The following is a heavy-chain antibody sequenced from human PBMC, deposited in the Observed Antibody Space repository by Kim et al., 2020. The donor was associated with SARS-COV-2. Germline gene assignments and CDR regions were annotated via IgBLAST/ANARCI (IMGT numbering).Heavy chain of an antibody. V-gene: IGHV3-23*01. J-gene: IGHJ4*02. Sequence: GGSLRLSCAASGFTFSSYAMTWVRQAPGKGLEWVSHISSSGGSTYYADSVKGRFTISRDNSKNTLFLLMNSLRAEDTAVYYCAKDLRFSYGQGGQGTLVTVSS. D-gene: IGHD3-16*01. CDR2: ISSSGGST. CDR3: AKDLRFSYGQ. CDR1: GFTFSSYA.